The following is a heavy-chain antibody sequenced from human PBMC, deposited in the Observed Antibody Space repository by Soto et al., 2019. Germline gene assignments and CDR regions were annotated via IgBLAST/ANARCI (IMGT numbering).Heavy chain of an antibody. V-gene: IGHV4-30-4*08. Sequence: QVQLQESGPGLVKPSQTLSLTCTVPGDSSSSGDYYWSWIRQPPGKGLEWIGYIYYSGSTNYNPSLXXXGXISVDTSKNQCSLTLSSVTAADTAVYYCARIVESDYTIDFELWGRGTLVTVSS. CDR1: GDSSSSGDYY. J-gene: IGHJ2*01. D-gene: IGHD3-3*01. CDR2: IYYSGST. CDR3: ARIVESDYTIDFEL.